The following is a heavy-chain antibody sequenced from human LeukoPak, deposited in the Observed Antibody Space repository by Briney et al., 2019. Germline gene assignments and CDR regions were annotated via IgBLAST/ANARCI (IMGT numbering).Heavy chain of an antibody. V-gene: IGHV4-39*07. CDR1: GVSISSSNSY. D-gene: IGHD6-19*01. J-gene: IGHJ5*02. Sequence: SETLSLICSVSGVSISSSNSYWGWIRQPPGKGLEWIGSIYYSGSTYYNPSLKSRVTISVDTSKNQFSLKLSSVTAADTAVYYCARDWRSGWWKGNWFDPWGQGTLVTVSS. CDR3: ARDWRSGWWKGNWFDP. CDR2: IYYSGST.